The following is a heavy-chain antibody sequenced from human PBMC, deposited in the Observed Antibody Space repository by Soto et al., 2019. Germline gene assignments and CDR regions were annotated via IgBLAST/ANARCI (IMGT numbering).Heavy chain of an antibody. Sequence: EVKLVESGGGLVQPGGSLRLSCAASGFTFTTYWMHWVRQVPGKGLVWVSRIKGDGSSLSYADSVKGRFTISRDNVENTVYLQMGSLRADDTAVYYCAGGLKNYYGVDVWGQGHTATVS. V-gene: IGHV3-74*01. D-gene: IGHD2-15*01. CDR2: IKGDGSSL. CDR3: AGGLKNYYGVDV. J-gene: IGHJ6*02. CDR1: GFTFTTYW.